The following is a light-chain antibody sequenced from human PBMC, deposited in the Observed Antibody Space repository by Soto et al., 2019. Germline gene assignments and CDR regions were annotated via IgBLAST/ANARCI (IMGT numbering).Light chain of an antibody. J-gene: IGKJ1*01. CDR2: GAS. CDR1: QSVSSD. V-gene: IGKV3-15*01. CDR3: QQYNNWPRT. Sequence: EIVMTQSPATLSVSPGERATLSCRASQSVSSDVAWYQQKPGQAPRLLMYGASIMAPGIPGRFSGSGSGTEFKLTINSLQSEDFAVYYCQQYNNWPRTFGQGTKVEIK.